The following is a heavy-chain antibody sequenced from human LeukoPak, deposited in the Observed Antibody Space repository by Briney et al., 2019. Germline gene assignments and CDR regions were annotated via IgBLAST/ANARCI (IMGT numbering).Heavy chain of an antibody. J-gene: IGHJ5*02. CDR2: INPNSGGT. CDR3: ARANIVVVVAAPLVLDWFDP. Sequence: ASVKVSCKASGYTFTGYYMHWVRQAPGQGLEWMGWINPNSGGTNYAQKFQGRVTMTRDTSISTAYMELSRLRSDDTAVYYCARANIVVVVAAPLVLDWFDPWGQGTLVTVSS. D-gene: IGHD2-15*01. CDR1: GYTFTGYY. V-gene: IGHV1-2*02.